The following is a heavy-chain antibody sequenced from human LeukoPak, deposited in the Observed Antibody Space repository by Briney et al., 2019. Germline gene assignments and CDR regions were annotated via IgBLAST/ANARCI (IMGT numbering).Heavy chain of an antibody. Sequence: PSETLSLTCAVSGGSISSGGYSWSWIRQPPGKGLEWIGYIYHSGSTYYNPSLKSRVTISVDGSKNQFSLKLSSVTAADTAVYYCASFNYYDSSGLKYWGQGTLVTVSS. J-gene: IGHJ4*02. D-gene: IGHD3-22*01. CDR2: IYHSGST. V-gene: IGHV4-30-2*01. CDR1: GGSISSGGYS. CDR3: ASFNYYDSSGLKY.